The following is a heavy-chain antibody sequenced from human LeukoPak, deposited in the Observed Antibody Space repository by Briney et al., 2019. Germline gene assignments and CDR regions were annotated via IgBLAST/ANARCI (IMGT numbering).Heavy chain of an antibody. V-gene: IGHV4-61*02. CDR3: ARDRAGHWADY. D-gene: IGHD7-27*01. CDR1: GVTISSGSCY. J-gene: IGHJ4*02. Sequence: SETLSFTCSVSGVTISSGSCYWSWVGQPAGKGLEWIARVYTSGLTDYIPAHKSRDTISVDTSKNQCSLRLNSVSPADTAVYYCARDRAGHWADYWGQGILVTVPS. CDR2: VYTSGLT.